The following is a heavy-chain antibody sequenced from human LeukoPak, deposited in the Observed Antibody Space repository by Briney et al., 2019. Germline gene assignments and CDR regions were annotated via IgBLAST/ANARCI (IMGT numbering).Heavy chain of an antibody. J-gene: IGHJ4*02. CDR1: GYSFTSYW. CDR2: IYPGDSDT. CDR3: ARQERIAAAGTGIDY. Sequence: GESLKISCKGSGYSFTSYWIGWVRQMPGKGLEGMGIIYPGDSDTRYSPSFQGQVTISADKSISTAYLQWSSLKASDTAMYYCARQERIAAAGTGIDYWGQGTLVTVSS. V-gene: IGHV5-51*01. D-gene: IGHD6-13*01.